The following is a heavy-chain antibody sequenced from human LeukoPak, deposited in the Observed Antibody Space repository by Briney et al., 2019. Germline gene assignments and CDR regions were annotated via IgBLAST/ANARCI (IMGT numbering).Heavy chain of an antibody. CDR3: TTPNYDILTGYYNY. CDR2: IKSKTDGGTT. D-gene: IGHD3-9*01. Sequence: GGSLRLSCAASGFTFNNAWMSWVRQAPGKGLEWVGRIKSKTDGGTTDYAAPVKGRFTISRDDSKNTLYLQMNSLKTEDTAVYHCTTPNYDILTGYYNYWGQGTLVTVSS. CDR1: GFTFNNAW. V-gene: IGHV3-15*01. J-gene: IGHJ4*02.